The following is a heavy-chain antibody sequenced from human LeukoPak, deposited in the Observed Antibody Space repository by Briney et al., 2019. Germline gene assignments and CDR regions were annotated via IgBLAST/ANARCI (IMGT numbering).Heavy chain of an antibody. J-gene: IGHJ4*02. CDR1: GFTFGSYS. V-gene: IGHV3-48*01. Sequence: GGSLRLSCAASGFTFGSYSMNWVRQAPGKGLEWVSYISSSSSTIYYADSVKGRFTISRDNAKNSLYLQMNSLRAEDTAVYYCARAVAGGIDYGEAYFDYWGQGTLVTVSS. D-gene: IGHD4-17*01. CDR3: ARAVAGGIDYGEAYFDY. CDR2: ISSSSSTI.